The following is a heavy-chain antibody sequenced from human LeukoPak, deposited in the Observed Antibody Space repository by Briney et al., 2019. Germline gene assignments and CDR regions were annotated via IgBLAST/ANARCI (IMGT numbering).Heavy chain of an antibody. D-gene: IGHD2-8*01. J-gene: IGHJ4*02. V-gene: IGHV4-4*07. CDR2: IHTTGGT. CDR1: GGSISSYY. CDR3: ARGSYCSNGVCTSYNFDY. Sequence: PSETLSLTCTVSGGSISSYYWSWIRQPAGKGLEWIGRIHTTGGTRYNPSLKSRITMSVDASKNQFSLKLSSLTAADTAVYYCARGSYCSNGVCTSYNFDYWGQGTLVTVSS.